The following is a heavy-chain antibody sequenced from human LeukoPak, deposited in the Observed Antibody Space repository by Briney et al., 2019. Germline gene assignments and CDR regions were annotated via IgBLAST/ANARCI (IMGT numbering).Heavy chain of an antibody. CDR3: ARDYAFDI. V-gene: IGHV4-59*01. J-gene: IGHJ3*02. CDR1: GDSISSYY. Sequence: PSETLSLTCTVSGDSISSYYWSWIRHPPGKGLEWIGYIYYIGSTNYNLSLKSRVTISVDTSKNQFSLKLSSVTAADTAVYYCARDYAFDIWGQGTMVTVSS. CDR2: IYYIGST.